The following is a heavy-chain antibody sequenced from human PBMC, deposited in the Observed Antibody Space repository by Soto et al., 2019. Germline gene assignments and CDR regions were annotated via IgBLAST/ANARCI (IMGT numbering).Heavy chain of an antibody. D-gene: IGHD2-21*01. Sequence: QVQLVQSGAEVKTPGASVKVSCKASGYTFASYDMNWVRQAPGQGLEWMGWMNPNSNNTGYAQKFQGRLTMTRDIALIIAHMELSSLRNEYTAVYYCARSDGYHFNWLDSWGQGTLVTVSP. CDR1: GYTFASYD. V-gene: IGHV1-8*01. CDR2: MNPNSNNT. J-gene: IGHJ5*01. CDR3: ARSDGYHFNWLDS.